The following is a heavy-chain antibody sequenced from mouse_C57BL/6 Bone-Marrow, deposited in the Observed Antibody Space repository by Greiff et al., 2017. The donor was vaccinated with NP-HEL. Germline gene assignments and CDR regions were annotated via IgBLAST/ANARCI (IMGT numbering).Heavy chain of an antibody. CDR2: IDPSDSYT. V-gene: IGHV1-69*01. J-gene: IGHJ2*01. CDR1: GYTFTSYW. Sequence: QVQLQQPGAELVMPGASVKLSCKASGYTFTSYWMHWVKQRPGQGLEWIGEIDPSDSYTNYNQKFKGKSTLTVDKSSSTAYMQLSSLTSEDSAVYYCAREGIWAYYFDYWGQGTTLTVSS. CDR3: AREGIWAYYFDY. D-gene: IGHD4-1*01.